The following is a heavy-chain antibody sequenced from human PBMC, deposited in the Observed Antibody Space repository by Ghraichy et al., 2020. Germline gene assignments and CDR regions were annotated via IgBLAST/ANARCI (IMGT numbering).Heavy chain of an antibody. CDR1: GGSISSYY. J-gene: IGHJ5*02. Sequence: SETLSLTCTVSGGSISSYYWSWIRQPPGKGLEWIGYIYYSGSTNYNPSLKSRVTISVDTSKNQFSLKLSSVTAADTAVYYCARGVGDEQWPYPNWFDPWGQGTLVTVSS. V-gene: IGHV4-59*01. D-gene: IGHD6-19*01. CDR2: IYYSGST. CDR3: ARGVGDEQWPYPNWFDP.